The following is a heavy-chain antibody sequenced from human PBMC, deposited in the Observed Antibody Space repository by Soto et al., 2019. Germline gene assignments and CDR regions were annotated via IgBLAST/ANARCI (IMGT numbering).Heavy chain of an antibody. J-gene: IGHJ6*02. Sequence: QLQLQESGPGLVKPSETLSLTCTVSGGSISSSSYYWGWIRQPPGKGLEWIGSIYYRGSTYYNPSLKSRVTISVDTSKNQFSLKLSSVTAADTAVYYCARQYFWSGYRPAHGYGMDVWGQGTTVTVSS. D-gene: IGHD3-3*01. CDR3: ARQYFWSGYRPAHGYGMDV. CDR2: IYYRGST. CDR1: GGSISSSSYY. V-gene: IGHV4-39*01.